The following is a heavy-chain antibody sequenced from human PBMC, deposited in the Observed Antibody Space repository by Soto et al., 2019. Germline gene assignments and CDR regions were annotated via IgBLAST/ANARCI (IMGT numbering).Heavy chain of an antibody. V-gene: IGHV1-18*04. D-gene: IGHD6-19*01. CDR3: ARDVAREVAGGFEAY. CDR2: IRAYNGNT. CDR1: GYTFTSYG. J-gene: IGHJ1*01. Sequence: QVQLVQSGAEVKKPGASVKVSCKASGYTFTSYGISWVRQAPGQGLEWMGWIRAYNGNTNYAQKPQGGVTMTNDTPSSIADIELRSPSSADTAVYYCARDVAREVAGGFEAYCDQSNLVTVSA.